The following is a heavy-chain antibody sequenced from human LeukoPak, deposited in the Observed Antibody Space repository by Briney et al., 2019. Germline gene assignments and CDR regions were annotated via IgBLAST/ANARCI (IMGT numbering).Heavy chain of an antibody. CDR2: IIPILGIA. CDR3: ARALRRGYGLSV. Sequence: SVKVSCEASGGTFSSYAINWVRQAPGQGLEWMGRIIPILGIANYAQKFQGRVTITADKPTSTAYMELSSLRSEDTAVSYCARALRRGYGLSVWGQGTTVTVSS. CDR1: GGTFSSYA. V-gene: IGHV1-69*04. J-gene: IGHJ6*02. D-gene: IGHD2-15*01.